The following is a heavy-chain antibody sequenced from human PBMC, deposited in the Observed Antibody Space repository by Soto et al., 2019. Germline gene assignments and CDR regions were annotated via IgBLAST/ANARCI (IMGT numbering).Heavy chain of an antibody. CDR1: GGSISSGGYY. V-gene: IGHV4-31*03. D-gene: IGHD2-2*02. Sequence: LSLTCTVSGGSISSGGYYWSWIRQHPGKGLEWIGYIYYSGSTYYNPSLKSRVTISVDTSKNQFSLKLSSVTAGDTAVYYCARLLGYCSSTSCYTFDYWGQGTLVTVSS. CDR3: ARLLGYCSSTSCYTFDY. CDR2: IYYSGST. J-gene: IGHJ4*02.